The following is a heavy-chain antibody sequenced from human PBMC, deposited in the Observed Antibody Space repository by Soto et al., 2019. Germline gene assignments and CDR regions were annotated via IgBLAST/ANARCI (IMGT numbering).Heavy chain of an antibody. Sequence: GGSLRLSCAASGFTFSSYGMHWVRQAPGKGLEWVAVIWYDGSNKYYADSVKGRFTISRDNSKNTLYLQMNSLRAEDTAVYYCAREYSRSLYFDYWGQGTLVTVSS. J-gene: IGHJ4*02. CDR3: AREYSRSLYFDY. D-gene: IGHD5-12*01. CDR1: GFTFSSYG. CDR2: IWYDGSNK. V-gene: IGHV3-33*01.